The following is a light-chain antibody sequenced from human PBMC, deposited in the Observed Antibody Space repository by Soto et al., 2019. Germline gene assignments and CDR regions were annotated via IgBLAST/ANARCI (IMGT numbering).Light chain of an antibody. CDR1: SSDVGGYNY. V-gene: IGLV2-14*01. Sequence: QSALTQPASVSGSPGQSITISCTGTSSDVGGYNYVSWYQQHPGKAPKLMIYDVNNRPSGVSNRFSGSKSGNTASLTIAGLHAEDEADYYGTSYTSSSTEVFGAGTKLTVL. CDR2: DVN. CDR3: TSYTSSSTEV. J-gene: IGLJ1*01.